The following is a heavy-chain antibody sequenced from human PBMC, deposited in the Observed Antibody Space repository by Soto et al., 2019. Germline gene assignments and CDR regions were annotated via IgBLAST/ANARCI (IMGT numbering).Heavy chain of an antibody. Sequence: QVQLVESGAEVKKPGASVKVSCKASGYTFTNYGIIWVRQAPGQGLEWMGWISGYNGNTKYAQKFQGRVNMTTDTPTNTAYMELRSLRTDDTAVYYCARDREYYYDSSGNYYYHYGMDVWGQETTVTVS. CDR3: ARDREYYYDSSGNYYYHYGMDV. V-gene: IGHV1-18*04. D-gene: IGHD3-22*01. CDR1: GYTFTNYG. CDR2: ISGYNGNT. J-gene: IGHJ6*02.